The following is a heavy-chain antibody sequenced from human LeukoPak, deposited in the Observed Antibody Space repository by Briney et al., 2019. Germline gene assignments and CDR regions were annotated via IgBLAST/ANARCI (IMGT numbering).Heavy chain of an antibody. Sequence: SETLSLTCTVSGGSISSYYWSWIRQPPGKGLEWIGYIYYSGSTNYNPSLKSRVTISVDTSKNQFSLKLSSVTAADTAVYYCARQGEQQLGWFEPWGQGTLVTVSS. J-gene: IGHJ5*02. D-gene: IGHD6-13*01. CDR2: IYYSGST. CDR1: GGSISSYY. CDR3: ARQGEQQLGWFEP. V-gene: IGHV4-59*08.